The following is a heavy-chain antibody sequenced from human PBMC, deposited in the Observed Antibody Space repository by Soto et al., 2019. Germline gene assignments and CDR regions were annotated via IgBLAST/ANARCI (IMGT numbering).Heavy chain of an antibody. CDR2: ISGSGGNT. CDR3: AKDPRSGWYNLGWFDS. V-gene: IGHV3-23*01. Sequence: EVQLLESGGGLAQPGGSLRLSCATSGFPFISYAMSWVRQAPGRGLEWVSTISGSGGNTYYADAVKGRFTITSDSSKNTVYLQMNSLRVDDTATYYCAKDPRSGWYNLGWFDSWGRGTLGTVSS. J-gene: IGHJ5*01. D-gene: IGHD6-19*01. CDR1: GFPFISYA.